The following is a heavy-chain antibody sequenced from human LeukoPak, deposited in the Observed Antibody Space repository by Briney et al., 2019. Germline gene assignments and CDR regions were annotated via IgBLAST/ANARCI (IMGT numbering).Heavy chain of an antibody. CDR3: ARVPLHDASGRYYPH. CDR1: GYTFTNYG. Sequence: GASVKVPCKPSGYTFTNYGMHWVRQAPRQSLEWMGWINTGNGNTKSSQKFQDRVALTRDTSASTAYMELNSLSSEDTAVYYCARVPLHDASGRYYPHWGQGTLVTVSS. CDR2: INTGNGNT. J-gene: IGHJ1*01. D-gene: IGHD3-22*01. V-gene: IGHV1-3*04.